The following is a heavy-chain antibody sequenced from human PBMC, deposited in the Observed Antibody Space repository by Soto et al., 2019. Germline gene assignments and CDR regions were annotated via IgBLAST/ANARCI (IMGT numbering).Heavy chain of an antibody. CDR1: GYSFTNYW. J-gene: IGHJ3*02. Sequence: PGDSLKISCKGSGYSFTNYWIGWVRQMPGKGLEWMGIIYPGDSDTRYSPSFQGQVTISADKSTSTAYLQWSSLKASDTAMYYCAGGYCSSTSCYKFRAHDAFAIWGQGTMVTV. CDR3: AGGYCSSTSCYKFRAHDAFAI. V-gene: IGHV5-51*01. CDR2: IYPGDSDT. D-gene: IGHD2-2*02.